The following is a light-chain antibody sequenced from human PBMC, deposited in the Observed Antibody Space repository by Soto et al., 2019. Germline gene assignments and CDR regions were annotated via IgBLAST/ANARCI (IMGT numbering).Light chain of an antibody. CDR3: AAWDDSLNGVV. J-gene: IGLJ2*01. CDR1: RSNIGDNP. V-gene: IGLV1-36*01. Sequence: QSVLTQPPSVSETPGQRVTISCSGSRSNIGDNPVNWYQHLPGKAPKLLIYYDDLMPSWVSARFSGSKSGTSASLAISGLQSEDEADYYCAAWDDSLNGVVFGGGTKLTVL. CDR2: YDD.